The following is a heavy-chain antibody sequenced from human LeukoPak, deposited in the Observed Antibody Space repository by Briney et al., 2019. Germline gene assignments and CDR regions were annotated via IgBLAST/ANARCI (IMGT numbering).Heavy chain of an antibody. V-gene: IGHV1-69*06. CDR3: ARGEPAATNWFDP. J-gene: IGHJ5*02. D-gene: IGHD2-2*01. CDR1: GGTFSSYA. CDR2: IIPIFGTA. Sequence: GASVKVSCKASGGTFSSYAIIWVRQAPGQGLEWMGRIIPIFGTANYAQKFQGRVTITADKSTSTAYMELSSLRSEDTAVYYCARGEPAATNWFDPWGQGTLVTVSS.